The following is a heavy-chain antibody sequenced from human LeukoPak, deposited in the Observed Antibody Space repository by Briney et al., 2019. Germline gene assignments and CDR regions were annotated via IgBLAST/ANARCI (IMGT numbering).Heavy chain of an antibody. CDR1: RASISGYY. Sequence: SETLSLTCSVSRASISGYYWSWIRQPPGKGLEWIAYIYYTGNTDSNPSLKSRVTISVDTSKNQFSLKLTSVTAADTAMYFCARHDKDSRNFDYWGQGTLVTVSS. CDR2: IYYTGNT. CDR3: ARHDKDSRNFDY. J-gene: IGHJ4*02. V-gene: IGHV4-59*08. D-gene: IGHD4-11*01.